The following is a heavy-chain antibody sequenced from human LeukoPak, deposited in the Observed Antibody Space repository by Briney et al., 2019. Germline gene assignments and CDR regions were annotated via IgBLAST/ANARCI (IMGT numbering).Heavy chain of an antibody. J-gene: IGHJ4*02. V-gene: IGHV3-30-3*01. CDR1: GFTFSSYA. CDR3: ARHRSSWLIDY. Sequence: SGGSLRLSCAASGFTFSSYAMHWVRQAPGKGLEWVAVISYDGSNKYYADSVKGRFTISRDNSKNTLYLQMNSLRAEDTAVYYCARHRSSWLIDYWGQGTLVTVSS. CDR2: ISYDGSNK. D-gene: IGHD6-6*01.